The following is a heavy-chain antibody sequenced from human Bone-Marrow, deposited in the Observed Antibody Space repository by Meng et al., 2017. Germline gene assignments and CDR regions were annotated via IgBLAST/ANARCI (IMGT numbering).Heavy chain of an antibody. CDR2: ISPYNGNT. D-gene: IGHD3-22*01. J-gene: IGHJ4*02. CDR1: GYTFTSYG. Sequence: QGQLVQSGAEVKKPGAAVKASCKASGYTFTSYGISWVRHAPGQGIGWMGWISPYNGNTNYAQKLQGRVTMTTDTSTSTAYMELRSLRSDDTAVYHCARTYYYDSSGYYSSRYWGQGTLVTVSS. CDR3: ARTYYYDSSGYYSSRY. V-gene: IGHV1-18*01.